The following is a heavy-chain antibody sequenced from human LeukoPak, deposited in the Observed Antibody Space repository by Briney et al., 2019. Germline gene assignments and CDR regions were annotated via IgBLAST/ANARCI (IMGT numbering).Heavy chain of an antibody. Sequence: SETLSLTCTVSGGSISSSSYYWGWIRQPPGKGLEWIGSIYYSGSTYYNPSLKSRVTISVDTSKNQFSLKLSSVTAADTAVYYCARVGNYGGNSVDYWGQGTLVTVSS. V-gene: IGHV4-39*07. CDR1: GGSISSSSYY. CDR2: IYYSGST. J-gene: IGHJ4*02. D-gene: IGHD4-23*01. CDR3: ARVGNYGGNSVDY.